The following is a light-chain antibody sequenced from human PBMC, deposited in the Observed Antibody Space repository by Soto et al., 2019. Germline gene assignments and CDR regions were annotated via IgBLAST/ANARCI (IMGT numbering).Light chain of an antibody. CDR1: QNISTY. J-gene: IGKJ4*01. Sequence: GDRVTITCRASQNISTYVNWYRHKPGKVPELLMYAASSLHSGVPARFSGSRSGTNFSLTISSLQPEDFATYYCLQSYDTPLTFGGGTKV. V-gene: IGKV1-39*01. CDR3: LQSYDTPLT. CDR2: AAS.